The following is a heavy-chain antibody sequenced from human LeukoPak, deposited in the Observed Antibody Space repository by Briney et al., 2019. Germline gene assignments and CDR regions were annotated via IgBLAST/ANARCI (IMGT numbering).Heavy chain of an antibody. CDR2: INPNSGGT. J-gene: IGHJ4*02. D-gene: IGHD5-24*01. CDR1: GYSFTAYY. Sequence: GASVKVSCRTSGYSFTAYYLHWVRRAPGQGLEWMGCINPNSGGTDYAQKFQGRVTMITDTSSSTAYMDLRSLRSGDTAVYYCARRGEMATVRGDHFDSWGQGTLVAVSS. V-gene: IGHV1-2*02. CDR3: ARRGEMATVRGDHFDS.